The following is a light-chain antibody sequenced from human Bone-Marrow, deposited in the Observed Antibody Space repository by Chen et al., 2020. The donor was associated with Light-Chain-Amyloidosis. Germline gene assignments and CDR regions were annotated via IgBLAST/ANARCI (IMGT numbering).Light chain of an antibody. J-gene: IGLJ1*01. CDR2: DVS. V-gene: IGLV2-11*01. Sequence: QSSLTQPPSVSGSSGQSATFTCTGTSSDVGGYNYVSWYQQHPGKAPKLMIYDVSKRPSGVPDRFSGSKSGNTASLTISGLQAEDEADYYCCSYAGSPYVFGTGTKVTVL. CDR3: CSYAGSPYV. CDR1: SSDVGGYNY.